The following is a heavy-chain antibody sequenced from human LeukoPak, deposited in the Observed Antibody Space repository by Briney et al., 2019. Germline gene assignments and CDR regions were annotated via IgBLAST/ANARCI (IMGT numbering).Heavy chain of an antibody. CDR2: INHSGST. D-gene: IGHD3-10*01. CDR1: GGSFSGYY. Sequence: SETLSLTCAVYGGSFSGYYWSWIRQPPGKGLEWIGEINHSGSTNYNPSLKSRVTISVDTSKNQFSLKLSSVTAADTAAYYCARVSFGSGYYNYMDVWGKGTTVTVSS. V-gene: IGHV4-34*01. CDR3: ARVSFGSGYYNYMDV. J-gene: IGHJ6*03.